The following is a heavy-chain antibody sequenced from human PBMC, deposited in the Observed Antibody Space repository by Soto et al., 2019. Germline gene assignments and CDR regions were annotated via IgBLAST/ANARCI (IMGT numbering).Heavy chain of an antibody. D-gene: IGHD3-9*01. Sequence: PSETLSLTCTVSGGSISSSSYYWGWIRQPPGEGLEWIGSIYYSGSTYYNPSLKSRVTISVDTSKNQFSLKLSSVTAADTAVYYCAGVFDDDILTGYDSHYYYMDVWGKGTTVTVSS. J-gene: IGHJ6*03. CDR3: AGVFDDDILTGYDSHYYYMDV. CDR2: IYYSGST. CDR1: GGSISSSSYY. V-gene: IGHV4-39*07.